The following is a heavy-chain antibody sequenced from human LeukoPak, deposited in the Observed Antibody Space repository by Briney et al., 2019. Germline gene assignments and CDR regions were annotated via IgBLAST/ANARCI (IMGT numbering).Heavy chain of an antibody. V-gene: IGHV1-8*01. CDR2: MNPNSGNT. CDR1: GYNFTSYD. D-gene: IGHD2-15*01. Sequence: ASVKVSCKASGYNFTSYDINWVRQATGQGLEWMGWMNPNSGNTGYAQKFQGRVTMTRNTSISTAYMELSSLRSEDTAVYYCARDQVARDIVVVLTATGTIDYWGQGTLVTVSS. J-gene: IGHJ4*02. CDR3: ARDQVARDIVVVLTATGTIDY.